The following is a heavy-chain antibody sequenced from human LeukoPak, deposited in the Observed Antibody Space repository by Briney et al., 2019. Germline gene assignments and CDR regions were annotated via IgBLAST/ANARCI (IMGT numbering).Heavy chain of an antibody. CDR3: ARGPYGDYFNWFDP. CDR2: INPNSGGT. V-gene: IGHV1-2*02. CDR1: GYTFTGYY. Sequence: ASVKVSCKASGYTFTGYYMHWVRQAPGQGLEWMGWINPNSGGTNYAQKFQGRVTMTRDTSISTAYMELSRLRSDDTAVYYCARGPYGDYFNWFDPWGQGTLATVSS. D-gene: IGHD4-17*01. J-gene: IGHJ5*02.